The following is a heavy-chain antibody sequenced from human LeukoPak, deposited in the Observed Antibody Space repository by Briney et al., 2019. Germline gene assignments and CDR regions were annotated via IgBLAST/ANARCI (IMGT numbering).Heavy chain of an antibody. CDR1: GVSISSGGYY. Sequence: SETLSLTCTVSGVSISSGGYYWSWIRQHPGKGLEWFGYIYYSGSNYYNPSLKSRVTISVDTSKNQFSLKLSSVTAADTAVYYCAREEGGGRGYSYYYYYYMDVWGKGTTVTVSS. D-gene: IGHD5-18*01. V-gene: IGHV4-31*03. CDR3: AREEGGGRGYSYYYYYYMDV. CDR2: IYYSGSN. J-gene: IGHJ6*03.